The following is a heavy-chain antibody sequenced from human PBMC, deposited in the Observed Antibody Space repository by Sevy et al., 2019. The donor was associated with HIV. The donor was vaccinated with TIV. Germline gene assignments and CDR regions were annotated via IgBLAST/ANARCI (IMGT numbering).Heavy chain of an antibody. Sequence: GGSLRLSCAASGFIFNSYAMSWVRQAPGKGLEWVSTISGHGGSTYYADSVKGRFTISRDNAKKSLYLQVNSLRAEDTAVYYCARDRDGSGSSGGYGMDVWGQGTTVTVSS. V-gene: IGHV3-23*01. CDR2: ISGHGGST. CDR1: GFIFNSYA. J-gene: IGHJ6*02. CDR3: ARDRDGSGSSGGYGMDV. D-gene: IGHD3-10*01.